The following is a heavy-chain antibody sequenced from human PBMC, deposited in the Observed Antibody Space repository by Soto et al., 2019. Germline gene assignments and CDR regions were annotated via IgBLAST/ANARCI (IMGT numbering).Heavy chain of an antibody. V-gene: IGHV1-69*01. CDR3: VRDSGAKLSSS. CDR1: GGTFSSYR. CDR2: IVPIRRTA. D-gene: IGHD6-13*01. Sequence: QVQLVQSGAEVKQSGSSAKVSCKASGGTFSSYRINWARQAPGQGLEWVGGIVPIRRTADYAQTFQGRVIITADESARTSYMELRSLRSQDTAVYYCVRDSGAKLSSSWGQGTLVTVSS. J-gene: IGHJ4*02.